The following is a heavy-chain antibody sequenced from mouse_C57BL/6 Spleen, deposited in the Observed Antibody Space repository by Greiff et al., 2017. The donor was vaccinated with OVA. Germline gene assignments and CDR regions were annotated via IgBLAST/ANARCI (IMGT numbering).Heavy chain of an antibody. J-gene: IGHJ4*01. Sequence: QVQLQQPGAELVKPGASVKLSCKASGYTFTSYWMNWVKQRPGQGLEWIGMIHPNSGSTNYNEKFKSKATLTVDKSSSTAYMQLSSLTSEDSAVYYCARPIYDGYYYAMDYWGQGTSVTVSS. CDR3: ARPIYDGYYYAMDY. D-gene: IGHD2-3*01. V-gene: IGHV1-64*01. CDR2: IHPNSGST. CDR1: GYTFTSYW.